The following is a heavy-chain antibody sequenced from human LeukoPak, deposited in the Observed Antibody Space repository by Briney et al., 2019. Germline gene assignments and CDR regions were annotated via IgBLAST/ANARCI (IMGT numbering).Heavy chain of an antibody. CDR3: ARDRRFGYRSSTSCLTYYGMDV. Sequence: GASVKVSCKASGGTFSSYAISWVRQAPGQGLEWMGGIIPIFGTANYAQKFQGRVTITADESTSTAYMELSSLRSEDTAVYYCARDRRFGYRSSTSCLTYYGMDVWGQGTTVTVSS. J-gene: IGHJ6*02. CDR1: GGTFSSYA. CDR2: IIPIFGTA. V-gene: IGHV1-69*13. D-gene: IGHD2-2*03.